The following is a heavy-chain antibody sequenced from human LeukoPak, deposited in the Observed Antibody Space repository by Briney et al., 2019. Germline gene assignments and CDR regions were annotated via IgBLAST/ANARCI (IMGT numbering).Heavy chain of an antibody. CDR1: GGSISSYY. V-gene: IGHV4-4*07. J-gene: IGHJ3*02. D-gene: IGHD3-3*01. CDR2: TYTSGST. CDR3: ARDFSVAFAFDI. Sequence: SETLSLTCTVSGGSISSYYWSWIRQPAGKGLEWIGRTYTSGSTNYNPSLKSRVTMSVDTSKNQFSLKLSSVTAADTAVYYCARDFSVAFAFDIWGQGTMVTVSS.